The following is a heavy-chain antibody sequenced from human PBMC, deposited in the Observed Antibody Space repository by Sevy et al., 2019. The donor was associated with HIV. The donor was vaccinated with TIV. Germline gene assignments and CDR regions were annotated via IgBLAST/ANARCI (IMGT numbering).Heavy chain of an antibody. CDR2: ITRSSSYI. CDR3: AKASGWHYYYYYGMDV. D-gene: IGHD6-19*01. Sequence: GGSLRLSCAASGFIFSQYSLNWVRQAPGKGLEWVSSITRSSSYIYYADSVKGRFTISRDNAKTSLYLQMNSLRAEDTAVYYCAKASGWHYYYYYGMDVWGQGTTVTVSS. CDR1: GFIFSQYS. V-gene: IGHV3-21*01. J-gene: IGHJ6*02.